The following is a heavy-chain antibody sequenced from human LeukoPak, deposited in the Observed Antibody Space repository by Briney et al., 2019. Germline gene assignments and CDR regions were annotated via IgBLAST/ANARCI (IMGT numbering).Heavy chain of an antibody. CDR2: INQSGST. CDR3: ARRMGYYGSGILNWFDP. D-gene: IGHD3-10*01. V-gene: IGHV4-34*01. Sequence: SETLSLTCAVYGGSFSGYYWSWIRQPPGKGLEWIGEINQSGSTNYNPSLKSRVTISVDTSKNQFSLKLSSVTAADTAVYYCARRMGYYGSGILNWFDPWGQGTLVTVSS. J-gene: IGHJ5*02. CDR1: GGSFSGYY.